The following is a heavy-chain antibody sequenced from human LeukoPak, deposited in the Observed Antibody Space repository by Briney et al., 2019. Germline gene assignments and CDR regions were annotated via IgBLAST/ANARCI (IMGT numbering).Heavy chain of an antibody. Sequence: PSETLSLTCAVYGGSFSGYYWSWIRQPPGKGLEWIGEINHSGSTNYNPSLKSRVTISVDTSKNQFSLKLSSVTAADTAVYYCARERARRGYSYGQPEYGYWGQGTLVTVSS. CDR3: ARERARRGYSYGQPEYGY. J-gene: IGHJ4*02. D-gene: IGHD5-18*01. CDR2: INHSGST. CDR1: GGSFSGYY. V-gene: IGHV4-34*01.